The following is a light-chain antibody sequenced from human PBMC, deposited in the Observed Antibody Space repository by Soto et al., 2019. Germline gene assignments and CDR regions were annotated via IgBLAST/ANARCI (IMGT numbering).Light chain of an antibody. J-gene: IGLJ2*01. CDR3: SSYTTSTSFIL. CDR2: DVS. Sequence: QSVLTQPASVSGSPGQSITISCTGTSSDIGNYDFVSWYQQVPGTAPKAMIYDVSSRPSGVSNRFSGSKSGNTASLTISGLQAEDEAYYYCSSYTTSTSFILVGGGTKLTVL. CDR1: SSDIGNYDF. V-gene: IGLV2-14*03.